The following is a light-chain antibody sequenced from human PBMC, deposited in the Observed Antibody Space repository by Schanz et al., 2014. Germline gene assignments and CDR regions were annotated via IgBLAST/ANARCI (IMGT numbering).Light chain of an antibody. CDR1: QSVHINY. Sequence: EIVMTQSPDTLSVSPGERATLSCRASQSVHINYLAWHQQKPGQAPRLLIYGTSIRATGIPDRFSGSGSGTDFTLTISRLEPEDFAVYYCHQYGISPFTFGPGTKVDIK. J-gene: IGKJ3*01. CDR2: GTS. CDR3: HQYGISPFT. V-gene: IGKV3-20*01.